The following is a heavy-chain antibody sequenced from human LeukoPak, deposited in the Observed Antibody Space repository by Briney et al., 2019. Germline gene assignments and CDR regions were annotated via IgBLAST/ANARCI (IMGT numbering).Heavy chain of an antibody. CDR3: AKGRTVDTAMAR. Sequence: GGSLRLSCAASGFTFNNYAMHWVRQAPGKGLEWVAVISYDGSNKYYADSVKGRFTISRDNSKNTLYLQMNSLRAEDTAVYYCAKGRTVDTAMARWGQGTLVTVSS. CDR1: GFTFNNYA. J-gene: IGHJ4*02. D-gene: IGHD5-18*01. V-gene: IGHV3-30-3*01. CDR2: ISYDGSNK.